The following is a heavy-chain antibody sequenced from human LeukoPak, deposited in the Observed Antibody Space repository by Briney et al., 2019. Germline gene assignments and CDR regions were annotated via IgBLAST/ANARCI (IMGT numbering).Heavy chain of an antibody. D-gene: IGHD4-23*01. Sequence: GGSLRLSCAASGLTVSSTYMSCVRQAPGKGLEWVSVIYTGGSTYYADSVKGRFTISRDNSKNTLYLQMNSLRAEDTAVYYCARDNYGGNLDYWGQGTPVTVSS. V-gene: IGHV3-53*01. CDR1: GLTVSSTY. J-gene: IGHJ4*02. CDR3: ARDNYGGNLDY. CDR2: IYTGGST.